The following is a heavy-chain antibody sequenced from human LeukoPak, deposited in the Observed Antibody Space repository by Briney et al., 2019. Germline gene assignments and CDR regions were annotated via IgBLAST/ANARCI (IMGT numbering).Heavy chain of an antibody. CDR1: GGSISSYY. D-gene: IGHD5-18*01. CDR3: ARSIRGYSYGYGN. V-gene: IGHV4-34*01. J-gene: IGHJ4*02. Sequence: SETLSLTCTVSGGSISSYYWGWIRQPPGKGLEWIGEINHSGSTNYNPSHKSRVTISVDTSKNQFSLKLSSVTAADTAVYYCARSIRGYSYGYGNWGQGTLVTVSS. CDR2: INHSGST.